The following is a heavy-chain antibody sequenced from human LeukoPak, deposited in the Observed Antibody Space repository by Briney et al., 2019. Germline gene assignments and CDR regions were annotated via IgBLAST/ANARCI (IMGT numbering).Heavy chain of an antibody. V-gene: IGHV1-8*03. J-gene: IGHJ3*02. Sequence: GASVKVSCKASGYTFTSYDINWVRQATGQGLEWMGWMNPNSGNTGYAQKFQGRVTITRNTSISTAYMELSSLRSEDTAVYYCARGFVFEGDAFDIWGQGTMVTVSS. CDR1: GYTFTSYD. CDR2: MNPNSGNT. CDR3: ARGFVFEGDAFDI.